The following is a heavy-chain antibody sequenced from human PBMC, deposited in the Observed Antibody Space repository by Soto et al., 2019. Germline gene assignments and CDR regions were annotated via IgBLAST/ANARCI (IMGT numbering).Heavy chain of an antibody. J-gene: IGHJ6*03. V-gene: IGHV3-9*01. CDR3: AKGNFAYYYYYMDV. CDR2: ISWNSGDI. Sequence: EVQLVESGGGLVHPGRSRRLSCAASGFTFDDYAMHWVRQAPGKGLEWVSSISWNSGDIGYADSVKGRFTISRDNAKNSLYLQMNSLRAEDTALYYCAKGNFAYYYYYMDVWGKGTTVTVSS. CDR1: GFTFDDYA.